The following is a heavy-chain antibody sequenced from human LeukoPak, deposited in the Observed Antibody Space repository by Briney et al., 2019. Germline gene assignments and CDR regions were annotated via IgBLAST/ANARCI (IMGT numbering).Heavy chain of an antibody. J-gene: IGHJ2*01. CDR2: IYYSGST. V-gene: IGHV4-59*01. D-gene: IGHD2-8*01. CDR1: GGSISSYY. Sequence: SETLSLTCTVSGGSISSYYWSWIRQPPGKGLEWLGYIYYSGSTNYNPSLKSRVTISVDTSNNQFSLKLSSVTAADTAAYYCARDPRYCTNGVCYSNWYFDLWGRGTLVTVSS. CDR3: ARDPRYCTNGVCYSNWYFDL.